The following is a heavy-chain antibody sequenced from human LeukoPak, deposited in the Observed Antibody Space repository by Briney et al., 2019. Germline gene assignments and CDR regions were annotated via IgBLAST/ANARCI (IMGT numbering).Heavy chain of an antibody. CDR2: ISQNGDS. V-gene: IGHV4-34*01. CDR3: ARGRTIFGVVIYNWFDP. D-gene: IGHD3-3*01. Sequence: SETLSLTCGVSGGSLSFYYWSWIRQSPGKGLEWIAEISQNGDSNYNMSLKSRVTISVDTSKNQFSLKLSSVTAADTAVYYCARGRTIFGVVIYNWFDPWGQGTLVTVSS. J-gene: IGHJ5*02. CDR1: GGSLSFYY.